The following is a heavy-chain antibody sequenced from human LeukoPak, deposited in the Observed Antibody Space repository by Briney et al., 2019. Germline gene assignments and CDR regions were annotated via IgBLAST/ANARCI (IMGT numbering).Heavy chain of an antibody. Sequence: PGGSLRLSCAASGFTFDDYAMHWVRQAPGKGLEWVSGISWNSGSIGYADSVKGRFTISRDNAKNSLYLQMNSLRAEDTAVYYCARDNRARSIVVVVAAKNYYYGMDVWGQGTTVTVSS. CDR3: ARDNRARSIVVVVAAKNYYYGMDV. D-gene: IGHD2-15*01. V-gene: IGHV3-9*01. CDR2: ISWNSGSI. J-gene: IGHJ6*02. CDR1: GFTFDDYA.